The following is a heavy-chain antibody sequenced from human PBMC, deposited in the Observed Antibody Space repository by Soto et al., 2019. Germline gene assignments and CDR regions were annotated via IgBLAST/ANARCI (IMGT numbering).Heavy chain of an antibody. CDR3: ARDRRESNYVSAFVMDV. Sequence: GGSLRLSCAASGFTFSSYGMHWVRQAPGKGLEWVAVIWYDGSNKYYADSVKGRFTISRDNSKNTLYLQMNSLRAEDTAVYYCARDRRESNYVSAFVMDVWGQGTTVTVSS. D-gene: IGHD4-4*01. V-gene: IGHV3-33*01. CDR2: IWYDGSNK. CDR1: GFTFSSYG. J-gene: IGHJ6*02.